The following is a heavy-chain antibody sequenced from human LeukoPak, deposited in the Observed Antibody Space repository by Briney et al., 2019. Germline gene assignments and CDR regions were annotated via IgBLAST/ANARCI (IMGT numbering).Heavy chain of an antibody. J-gene: IGHJ3*02. V-gene: IGHV3-53*01. D-gene: IGHD3-10*01. CDR2: IYSDNT. CDR1: GFTVSSNS. CDR3: ASPRGFGELYDAFDI. Sequence: GGSLRLSCTVSGFTVSSNSMSWVRQAPGKGLEWDSFIYSDNTHYSDSVKGRFTISRDNSKNTLYLQMNSLRAEDTAVYYCASPRGFGELYDAFDIWGQGTMVTVSS.